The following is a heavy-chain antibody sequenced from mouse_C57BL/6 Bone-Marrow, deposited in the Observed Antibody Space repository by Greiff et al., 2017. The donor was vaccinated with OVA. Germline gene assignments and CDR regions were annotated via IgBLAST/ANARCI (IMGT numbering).Heavy chain of an antibody. CDR2: LSNGGGGT. Sequence: EVQVVESGGGLVQPGGSLKLSCAASGFTFSDYYMYWVRQTPERRLEWVAYLSNGGGGTSYTDTVKGRFTISSDNAKTTLDLQMSRLKSEDTAMYYCARHDYGSSWFAYWGQGTLGTVSA. CDR3: ARHDYGSSWFAY. V-gene: IGHV5-12*01. D-gene: IGHD1-1*01. CDR1: GFTFSDYY. J-gene: IGHJ3*01.